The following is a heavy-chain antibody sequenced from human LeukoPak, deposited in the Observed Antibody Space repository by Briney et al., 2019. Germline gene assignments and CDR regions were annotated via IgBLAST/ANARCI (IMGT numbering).Heavy chain of an antibody. V-gene: IGHV4-61*01. CDR2: IYDTGST. Sequence: SETLSLTCTVSGGSVSSAFYYWSWIRQPPGKGLEWIGYIYDTGSTSYNPSLKSRVTISVDTSKNEFSLKVGSVTAADTAVYYCAREYVDGFDPWGQGILVTVSS. J-gene: IGHJ5*02. CDR3: AREYVDGFDP. D-gene: IGHD2-8*01. CDR1: GGSVSSAFYY.